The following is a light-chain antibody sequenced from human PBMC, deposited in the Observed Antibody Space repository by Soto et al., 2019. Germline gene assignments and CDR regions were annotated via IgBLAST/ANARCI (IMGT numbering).Light chain of an antibody. V-gene: IGKV2-24*01. Sequence: DVVMTQTPLYSPVTLGQPASISCRSSESLVHSDGRTYLSWLQQRPGQPPRLLLYLISNRLSGVPDRFRGSGAGTDFEPKISRVEAGDVGVYYCVQLTHFPWTFGQGTKVEIK. J-gene: IGKJ1*01. CDR1: ESLVHSDGRTY. CDR3: VQLTHFPWT. CDR2: LIS.